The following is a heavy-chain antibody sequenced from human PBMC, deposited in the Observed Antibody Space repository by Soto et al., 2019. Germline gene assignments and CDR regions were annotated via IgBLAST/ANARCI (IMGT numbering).Heavy chain of an antibody. Sequence: EVQLLESGGGLVQPGGSLRLSCAASGFTFSSYSMSCLRQAPGKGLEWGSTISGSGGSSYYADSVKGRFTISRDNSKNTLYLQMNSLRADDTAAYYCAKDWTAIWGQGTVVTVSS. D-gene: IGHD2-21*02. J-gene: IGHJ3*02. CDR3: AKDWTAI. CDR1: GFTFSSYS. V-gene: IGHV3-23*01. CDR2: ISGSGGSS.